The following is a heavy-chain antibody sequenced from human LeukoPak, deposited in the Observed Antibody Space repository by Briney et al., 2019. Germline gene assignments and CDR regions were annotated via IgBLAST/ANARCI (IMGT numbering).Heavy chain of an antibody. Sequence: FETLFPTSSVFGDSISGSSFYWGWIRQPSGKGLEWIVSYYHTGNSHYNPSLKSRVTISVDTSKNHISLRLASVTAADTAVYYCVRAYDYWGQGTLVTVSS. CDR1: GDSISGSSFY. CDR2: YYHTGNS. J-gene: IGHJ4*02. CDR3: VRAYDY. V-gene: IGHV4-39*02.